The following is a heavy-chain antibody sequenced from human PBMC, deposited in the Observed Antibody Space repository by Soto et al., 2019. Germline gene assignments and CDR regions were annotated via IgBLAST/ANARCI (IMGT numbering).Heavy chain of an antibody. Sequence: SETLSFTCAVSGGSFRGFYWTWIRQSPGKGLEWLGDINHVGITNYNPSLKSRVSIPVDTSKSQFSLKLSSVTAADTAVYYCARESSPIQPYDSSGYYGRWGQGTLVTVSS. D-gene: IGHD3-22*01. CDR2: INHVGIT. V-gene: IGHV4-34*01. J-gene: IGHJ4*01. CDR3: ARESSPIQPYDSSGYYGR. CDR1: GGSFRGFY.